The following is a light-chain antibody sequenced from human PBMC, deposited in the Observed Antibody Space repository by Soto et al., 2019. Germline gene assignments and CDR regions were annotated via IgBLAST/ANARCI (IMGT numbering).Light chain of an antibody. CDR2: EVS. J-gene: IGLJ1*01. CDR3: SSYAGSNNSV. CDR1: SSDVGGYNY. V-gene: IGLV2-8*01. Sequence: QSVLTQPPSASGSPGQSVTISCTGSSSDVGGYNYVSWYQHHPGKAPKLMIYEVSKRPSGVPDRFSGSKSGNTASLTVSGLQAEDEADYYCSSYAGSNNSVFGTGTKVTVL.